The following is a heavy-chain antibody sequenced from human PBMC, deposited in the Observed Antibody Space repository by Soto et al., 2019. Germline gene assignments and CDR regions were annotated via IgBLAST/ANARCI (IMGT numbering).Heavy chain of an antibody. CDR2: ISGGGNT. CDR1: GFTFSNYA. Sequence: EVQLLEFGGHLVQPGGSLRLSCAASGFTFSNYAMTWVRRAPGKGLEWVSSISGGGNTYYAVSVKGRFTISRDNSKSTLYLQMDSLRVEDTAVYYCAKGARSSSGSDGYKFDYWGQGTLVTVSS. CDR3: AKGARSSSGSDGYKFDY. V-gene: IGHV3-23*01. J-gene: IGHJ4*02. D-gene: IGHD2-21*01.